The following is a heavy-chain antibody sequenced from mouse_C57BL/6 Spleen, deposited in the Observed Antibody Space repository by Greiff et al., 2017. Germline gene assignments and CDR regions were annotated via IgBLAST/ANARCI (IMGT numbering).Heavy chain of an antibody. CDR2: INPGSGGT. Sequence: QVQLKEPGAELVRPGTSVKVSCKASGYAFTNYLIEWVKQRPGQGLEWIGVINPGSGGTNYNEKFKGKATLTVDKSSSAAYMQLSSLTSEDSAVXFCARGIPSTTVVARSMDYWGQGTSVTVSS. CDR3: ARGIPSTTVVARSMDY. V-gene: IGHV1-54*01. D-gene: IGHD1-1*01. J-gene: IGHJ4*01. CDR1: GYAFTNYL.